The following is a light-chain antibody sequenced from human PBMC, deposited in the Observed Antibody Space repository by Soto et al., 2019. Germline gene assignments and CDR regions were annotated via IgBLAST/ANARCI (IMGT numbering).Light chain of an antibody. CDR3: PQYNSRPRT. CDR1: QSISSY. V-gene: IGKV1-39*01. CDR2: GVS. J-gene: IGKJ1*01. Sequence: EIRVTQSASSLSASFGDRVTITCRASQSISSYLNWYQQEKGKAPKFLIDGVSSLKSGVPSRFSGSVYGTDFNLTISSLQTEDFATYYCPQYNSRPRTFAQGTKL.